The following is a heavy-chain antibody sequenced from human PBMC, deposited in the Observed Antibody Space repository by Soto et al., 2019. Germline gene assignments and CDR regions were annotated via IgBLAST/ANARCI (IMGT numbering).Heavy chain of an antibody. V-gene: IGHV3-7*01. CDR3: ARDRRSIAAAGTLY. Sequence: GGSLRLSCAASGFTFSSYWMSWVRQAPGKGLEWVANIKQDGSEKYYVDSVKGRFTISRDNAKNSLYLQMNSLRAEDTAVYYCARDRRSIAAAGTLYWGQGTLVTVSS. CDR1: GFTFSSYW. J-gene: IGHJ4*02. CDR2: IKQDGSEK. D-gene: IGHD6-13*01.